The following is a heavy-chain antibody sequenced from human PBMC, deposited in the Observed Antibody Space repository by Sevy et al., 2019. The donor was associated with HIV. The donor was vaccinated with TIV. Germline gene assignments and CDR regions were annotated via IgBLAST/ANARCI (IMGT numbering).Heavy chain of an antibody. J-gene: IGHJ4*02. V-gene: IGHV3-9*01. Sequence: GGSLRLSCAASGFNFDDYAMFWVRLAPGKGLEWVSGIRSNGGYKGYADSVTGRLTISRDNTKRSLYLQMNSLRAEDTAFYYCVKGKIRLLTTSFDHWGQGTLVTVSS. CDR3: VKGKIRLLTTSFDH. CDR1: GFNFDDYA. D-gene: IGHD3-22*01. CDR2: IRSNGGYK.